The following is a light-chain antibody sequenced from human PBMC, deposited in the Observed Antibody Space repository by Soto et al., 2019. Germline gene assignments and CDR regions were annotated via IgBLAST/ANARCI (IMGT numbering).Light chain of an antibody. V-gene: IGLV2-14*01. CDR2: EVS. J-gene: IGLJ1*01. Sequence: QSALTQPASVSGSPGQSVTISCTGPRSDIGGYNYVSWYQHHPGKAPKLMIYEVSNRPSGVSYRFSGSKSGNTASLTISGLQAEDEADYYCNSYTGSGIVFGTGTKVTVL. CDR1: RSDIGGYNY. CDR3: NSYTGSGIV.